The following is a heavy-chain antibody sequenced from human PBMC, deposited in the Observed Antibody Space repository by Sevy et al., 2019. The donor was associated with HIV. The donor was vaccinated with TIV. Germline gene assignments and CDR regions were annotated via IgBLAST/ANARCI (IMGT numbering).Heavy chain of an antibody. CDR2: IYYSGST. V-gene: IGHV4-39*01. J-gene: IGHJ1*01. D-gene: IGHD3-22*01. Sequence: SETLSLTCTVSGGSISSSSYYWGWIRQPPGKGLEWIGSIYYSGSTYYNPSLKSRVTISVDTSKNQFSLKLSSVTAADTAVYYCAVYDSSGYYPLPAEYFQHWGQGTLVTVSS. CDR3: AVYDSSGYYPLPAEYFQH. CDR1: GGSISSSSYY.